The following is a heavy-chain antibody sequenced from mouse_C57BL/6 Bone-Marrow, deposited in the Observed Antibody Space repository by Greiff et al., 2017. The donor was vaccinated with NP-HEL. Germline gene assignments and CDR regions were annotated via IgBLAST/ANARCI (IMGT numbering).Heavy chain of an antibody. V-gene: IGHV1-19*01. J-gene: IGHJ2*01. CDR2: INPYNGGT. CDR3: AREGNWVTFDY. D-gene: IGHD2-3*01. Sequence: EVQLVESGPVLVKPGASVKMSCKASGYTFTDYYMNWVKQSHGKSLEWIGVINPYNGGTSYNQKFKGKATLTVDKSSSTAYMELNSLTSEDSAVYYCAREGNWVTFDYWGQGTTLTVSS. CDR1: GYTFTDYY.